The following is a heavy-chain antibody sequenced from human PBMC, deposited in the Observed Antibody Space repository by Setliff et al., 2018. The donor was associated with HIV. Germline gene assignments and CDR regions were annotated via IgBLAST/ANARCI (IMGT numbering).Heavy chain of an antibody. V-gene: IGHV5-51*01. J-gene: IGHJ6*03. Sequence: PGESLKISCKGSGYSFNNYWIGLVRQMSGKGLEWMGIIYPGDSDTTYSPSFQGQVNISADKSISTAYLQWSSLKASDTAMYYCARFVHSSGWYSSSYYYYMDVWGKGTTVTVS. CDR2: IYPGDSDT. CDR1: GYSFNNYW. CDR3: ARFVHSSGWYSSSYYYYMDV. D-gene: IGHD3-22*01.